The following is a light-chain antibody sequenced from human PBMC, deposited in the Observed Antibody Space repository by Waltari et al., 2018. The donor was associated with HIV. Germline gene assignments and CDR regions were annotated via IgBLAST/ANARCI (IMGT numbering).Light chain of an antibody. J-gene: IGLJ3*02. CDR1: RSDVGGSQY. CDR2: DVS. V-gene: IGLV2-14*01. Sequence: QSALTQPASVSGSPGQTISISCTGTRSDVGGSQYVSWYQQTPGKAPKLIIYDVSFRPSGISDRFSGSKSGYTASLTISGLQVEDEADYYCSSYSSTSTLNWVFGGGTKLTVL. CDR3: SSYSSTSTLNWV.